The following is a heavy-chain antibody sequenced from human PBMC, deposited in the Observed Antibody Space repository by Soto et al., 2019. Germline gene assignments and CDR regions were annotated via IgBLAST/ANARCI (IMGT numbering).Heavy chain of an antibody. CDR1: GDTFTSYG. CDR3: ARQGGRYFDWLSTRYYYYGMDV. Sequence: GTSVKVACNASGDTFTSYGISCVRQAPGQGLDSMGWISAYNGNTNYAQKMQGRVTMTRDTSTSTAYMELRSLRSDDTAVYYCARQGGRYFDWLSTRYYYYGMDVWGQGTTVTVSS. D-gene: IGHD3-9*01. V-gene: IGHV1-18*01. J-gene: IGHJ6*02. CDR2: ISAYNGNT.